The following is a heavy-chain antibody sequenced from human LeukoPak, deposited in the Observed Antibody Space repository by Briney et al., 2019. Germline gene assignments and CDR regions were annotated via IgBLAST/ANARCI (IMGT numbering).Heavy chain of an antibody. Sequence: SCKVSGYTLTELSMHWVRQAPGKGLGWVAVIWYDGSNKYYADSVKGRFTTSRDNSKNTLYLQMNSLRAEDTAVYYCARDRPPRIYGSGVYGMDVWGQGTTVTVSS. J-gene: IGHJ6*02. CDR3: ARDRPPRIYGSGVYGMDV. CDR1: GYTLTELS. V-gene: IGHV3-33*01. D-gene: IGHD3-10*01. CDR2: IWYDGSNK.